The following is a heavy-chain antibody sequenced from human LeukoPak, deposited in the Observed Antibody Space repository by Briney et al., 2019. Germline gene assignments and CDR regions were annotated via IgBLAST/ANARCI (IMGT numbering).Heavy chain of an antibody. J-gene: IGHJ3*02. D-gene: IGHD3-10*02. CDR1: GASIHCCA. V-gene: IGHV4-4*07. CDR3: ARVYVPQDLVDAFDT. CDR2: FYSSETT. Sequence: SETLSLTCTGSGASIHCCAGSRIRQTAGKGLEWIGRFYSSETTYYNPSLKSRVTLSVDPSKNQFSLRLNSVTAADTGVYYCARVYVPQDLVDAFDTADQGTMVTVSS.